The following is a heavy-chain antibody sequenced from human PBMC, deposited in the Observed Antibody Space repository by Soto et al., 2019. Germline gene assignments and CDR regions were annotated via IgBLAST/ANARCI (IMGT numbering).Heavy chain of an antibody. CDR1: GGTFSSYR. CDR3: ARDSGAKLSSS. J-gene: IGHJ4*02. D-gene: IGHD6-13*01. CDR2: IVPIYRTA. V-gene: IGHV1-69*01. Sequence: KVSCKASGGTFSSYRFNWVRQARGQGLEWLGGIVPIYRTADYAQKFQGRVTITADESTRTVYLELSSLKSQDTALYYCARDSGAKLSSSWGQGTLVTVSS.